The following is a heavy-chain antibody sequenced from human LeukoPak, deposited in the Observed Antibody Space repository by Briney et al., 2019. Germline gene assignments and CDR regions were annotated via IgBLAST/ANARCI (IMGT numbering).Heavy chain of an antibody. CDR2: ITPIFGTA. Sequence: SVKVSCKASGGTFSSYAISWVRQAPGQGLEWMGRITPIFGTANYAQTFQGRVTITTDESTSTAYMELSSLRSEDTAVYYCARGEYSGSYFVYWGQGTLVTVSS. CDR1: GGTFSSYA. CDR3: ARGEYSGSYFVY. D-gene: IGHD1-26*01. J-gene: IGHJ4*02. V-gene: IGHV1-69*05.